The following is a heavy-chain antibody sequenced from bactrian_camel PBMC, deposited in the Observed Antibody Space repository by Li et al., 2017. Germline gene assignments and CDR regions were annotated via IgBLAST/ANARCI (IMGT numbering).Heavy chain of an antibody. D-gene: IGHD2*01. CDR1: GYTSSTNC. Sequence: VQLVESGGGSVQAGGSLRLSCTASGYTSSTNCIGWFRQAPGKEREGVAAVMILGATTYYADSVKGRSTFSRDNAKNTVYLQMNSLKPEDTAVYYCVRGVVGSWSYGGYWGQGTQVTVS. CDR2: VMILGATT. J-gene: IGHJ6*01. V-gene: IGHV3S40*01. CDR3: VRGVVGSWSYGGY.